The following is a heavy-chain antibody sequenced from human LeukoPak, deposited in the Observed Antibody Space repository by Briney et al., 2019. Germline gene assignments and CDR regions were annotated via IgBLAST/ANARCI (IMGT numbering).Heavy chain of an antibody. V-gene: IGHV3-33*01. CDR1: GFTFSSYG. Sequence: GGSLRLSCAAPGFTFSSYGMHWVRQAPGKGLEWVAVIWYDGSNKYYADSVKGRFTISRDNSKNTLYLQMNSLRAEDTAVYYCARVSVEGVILYYFDYWGQGTLVTVSS. J-gene: IGHJ4*02. CDR2: IWYDGSNK. CDR3: ARVSVEGVILYYFDY. D-gene: IGHD3-16*02.